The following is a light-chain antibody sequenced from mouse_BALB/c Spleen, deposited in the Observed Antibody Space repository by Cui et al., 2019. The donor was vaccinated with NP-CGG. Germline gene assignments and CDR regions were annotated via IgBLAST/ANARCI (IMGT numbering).Light chain of an antibody. V-gene: IGLV1*01. CDR3: ALWYSNHWV. Sequence: AFVTQESVLTTSPGETVTLTCRSSTGAVTTSNYANWVQEKPDHLFTGLIGGTNNRAPGVPARFSGSLIGDKAALTITGAQTEDEAIYFCALWYSNHWVFGGGTKLTVL. J-gene: IGLJ1*01. CDR1: TGAVTTSNY. CDR2: GTN.